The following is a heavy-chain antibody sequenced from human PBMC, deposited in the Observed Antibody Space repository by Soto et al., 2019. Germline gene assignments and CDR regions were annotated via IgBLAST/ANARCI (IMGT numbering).Heavy chain of an antibody. D-gene: IGHD2-21*02. V-gene: IGHV3-33*01. CDR3: ARDGGDCSFDY. CDR1: GFTFSSYG. J-gene: IGHJ4*02. Sequence: QVQLVESGGGVVQPGGSLRLSCAASGFTFSSYGMHWVRQAPGKGLEWVAVIWYDGSNKYYADSVKGRFTISRDIPKNTLYLQMNSLRAEDTAVYYCARDGGDCSFDYWGQGTLVTVSS. CDR2: IWYDGSNK.